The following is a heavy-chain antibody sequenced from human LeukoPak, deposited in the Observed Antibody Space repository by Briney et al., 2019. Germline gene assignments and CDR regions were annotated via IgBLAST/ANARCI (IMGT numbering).Heavy chain of an antibody. Sequence: SETLSLTCAVYGGSFSGYYWSWIRQPPGKGLEWIGEINHSGSTNYNPSLKSRVTISVDTSKNQFSLKLSSVTAADTAVYYCARAVLPWGRGSHCYMDVWGKGTTVTVSS. J-gene: IGHJ6*03. CDR1: GGSFSGYY. D-gene: IGHD7-27*01. CDR2: INHSGST. CDR3: ARAVLPWGRGSHCYMDV. V-gene: IGHV4-34*01.